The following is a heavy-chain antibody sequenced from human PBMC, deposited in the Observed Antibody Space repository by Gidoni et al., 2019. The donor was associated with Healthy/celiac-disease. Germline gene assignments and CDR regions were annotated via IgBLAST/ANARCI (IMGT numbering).Heavy chain of an antibody. Sequence: QVQLVQSGAEVKKPGSSVKVPCKASEGTVSSYAISWVRQAPGQGLEWMGRIIPILGIANYAQKFQGRVTITADKSTSTAYMELSSLRSEDTAVYYCARALGYCTNGVCPDAFDIWGQGTMVTVSS. V-gene: IGHV1-69*04. J-gene: IGHJ3*02. CDR3: ARALGYCTNGVCPDAFDI. D-gene: IGHD2-8*01. CDR2: IIPILGIA. CDR1: EGTVSSYA.